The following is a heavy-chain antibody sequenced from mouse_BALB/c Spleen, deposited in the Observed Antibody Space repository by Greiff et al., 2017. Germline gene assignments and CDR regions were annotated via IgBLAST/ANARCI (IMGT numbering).Heavy chain of an antibody. D-gene: IGHD1-1*01. Sequence: EVQLVESGPELMKPGASVKISCKASGYSFTSYYMHWVKQSHGKSLEWIGYIDPFNGGTSYNQKFKGKATLTVDKSSSTAYMHLSSLTSEDSAVYYCAREYYGSSLGYFDYWGQGTTLTVSS. V-gene: IGHV1S135*01. CDR1: GYSFTSYY. CDR3: AREYYGSSLGYFDY. CDR2: IDPFNGGT. J-gene: IGHJ2*01.